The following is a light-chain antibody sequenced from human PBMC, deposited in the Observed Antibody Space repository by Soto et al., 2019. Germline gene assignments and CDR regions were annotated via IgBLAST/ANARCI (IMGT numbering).Light chain of an antibody. Sequence: EIVMTQSPATLSVSPGERATLSCRASQSVSSNLAWYQQKPGQAPRLLIYGASTRATGIPARFSGSGSGTEFTLTIRRLPSEDFAVYYCQPYNNWPRLPFGGGTKVEIK. CDR2: GAS. V-gene: IGKV3-15*01. CDR3: QPYNNWPRLP. CDR1: QSVSSN. J-gene: IGKJ4*01.